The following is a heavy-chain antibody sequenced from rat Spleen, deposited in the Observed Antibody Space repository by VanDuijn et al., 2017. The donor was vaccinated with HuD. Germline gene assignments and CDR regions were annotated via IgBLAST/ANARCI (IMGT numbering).Heavy chain of an antibody. J-gene: IGHJ4*01. Sequence: EVQLQESGPGLVKPSQSLSLTCSVTDHSITNGYRWNWIRKFPGNKMEWMGYINYSGTISYNPSLKSRISITRETSKNQFFLQLNSVTSEDTATYYCARVRGVMDAWGQGASVTVSS. D-gene: IGHD1-11*01. V-gene: IGHV3-1*01. CDR3: ARVRGVMDA. CDR2: INYSGTI. CDR1: DHSITNGY.